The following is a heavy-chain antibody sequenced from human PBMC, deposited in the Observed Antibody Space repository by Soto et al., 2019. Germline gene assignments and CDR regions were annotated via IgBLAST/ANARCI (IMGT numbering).Heavy chain of an antibody. CDR1: GFTFSDYY. CDR3: ARESPYYYDSSGFYPFDS. V-gene: IGHV3-11*01. CDR2: ITSSGSTI. Sequence: GGSLRLSCEASGFTFSDYYMNWIRQAPGKGLEWLSYITSSGSTIYYADSVKGRFTISRDNAKNSLYLQMNSLRAEDTAVYYCARESPYYYDSSGFYPFDSWGQGTLVTVSS. J-gene: IGHJ4*02. D-gene: IGHD3-22*01.